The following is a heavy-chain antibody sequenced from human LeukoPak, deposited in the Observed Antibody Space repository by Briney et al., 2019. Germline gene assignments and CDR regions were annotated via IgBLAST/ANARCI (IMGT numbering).Heavy chain of an antibody. D-gene: IGHD2-2*03. V-gene: IGHV4-38-2*01. Sequence: SETLSLTCAVSGYSISSGYYWGRIRQPPGKGLEWIGSIYHSGSTYYNPSLKSRVTISVDTSKNQFSLKLSSVTAADTAVYYCARLWIVATWFDAWGQGALVTVSS. CDR3: ARLWIVATWFDA. CDR2: IYHSGST. J-gene: IGHJ5*02. CDR1: GYSISSGYY.